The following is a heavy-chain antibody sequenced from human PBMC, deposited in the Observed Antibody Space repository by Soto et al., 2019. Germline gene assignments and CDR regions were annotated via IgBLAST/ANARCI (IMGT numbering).Heavy chain of an antibody. CDR1: GYTFTRYT. CDR2: INPDNGNT. V-gene: IGHV1-3*01. Sequence: QVQLVQSGAEVKKPGASVKISCKASGYTFTRYTMNWVRQAPGQRLEWMGWINPDNGNTKSSQKFQDRVIITRDTSASTAYMDLSSLRSEDTPVYYCARGIATGQLDPWGQGTLVTVSS. J-gene: IGHJ5*02. D-gene: IGHD2-15*01. CDR3: ARGIATGQLDP.